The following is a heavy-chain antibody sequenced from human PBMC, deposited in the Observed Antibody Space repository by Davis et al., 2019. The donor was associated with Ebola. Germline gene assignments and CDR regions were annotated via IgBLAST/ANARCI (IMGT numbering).Heavy chain of an antibody. D-gene: IGHD2-21*02. CDR3: ARGSPQAFCGGDCNGAFDN. CDR1: GIIFNSYW. V-gene: IGHV3-7*01. CDR2: IKEDGSDQ. Sequence: GESLKISCAASGIIFNSYWMTWVRQAPGKGLEWVANIKEDGSDQYYVESVKGRFIISRDNSRNTLFLQMNRLRVEDTAIYYCARGSPQAFCGGDCNGAFDNWGQGTMVTVSS. J-gene: IGHJ3*02.